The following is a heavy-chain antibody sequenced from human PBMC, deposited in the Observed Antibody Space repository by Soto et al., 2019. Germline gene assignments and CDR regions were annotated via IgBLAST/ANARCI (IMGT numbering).Heavy chain of an antibody. Sequence: PSETLSLTCTVSGGSISSSSYYWGWIRQPPGKGLEWIGSIYYSGSTYYTPSLKSRVTISVDTSKNQFSLKLSSVTAADTAVYYCARHFRRDGYNYFDYWGQGTLVTVSS. V-gene: IGHV4-39*01. CDR2: IYYSGST. J-gene: IGHJ4*02. CDR1: GGSISSSSYY. CDR3: ARHFRRDGYNYFDY. D-gene: IGHD5-12*01.